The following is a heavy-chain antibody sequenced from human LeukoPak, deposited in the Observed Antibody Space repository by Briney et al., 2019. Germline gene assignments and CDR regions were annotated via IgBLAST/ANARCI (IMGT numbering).Heavy chain of an antibody. Sequence: GRSLRLSCAASGFTFSSYGMHWVRQAPGKGLEWVAVISYDGRSQYYADSVKGRFTISRDNSRNTLYLQMTSLRPEDTAVYYCASERGASGEFAYWGQGTPVPVSS. D-gene: IGHD7-27*01. J-gene: IGHJ4*02. V-gene: IGHV3-30*03. CDR2: ISYDGRSQ. CDR1: GFTFSSYG. CDR3: ASERGASGEFAY.